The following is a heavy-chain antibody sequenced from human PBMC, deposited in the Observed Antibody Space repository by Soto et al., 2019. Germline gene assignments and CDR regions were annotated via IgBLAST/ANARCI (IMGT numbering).Heavy chain of an antibody. J-gene: IGHJ4*02. CDR1: GGSISSGGHY. V-gene: IGHV4-31*03. Sequence: SETLSLTCTVSGGSISSGGHYWSWIRQHPGKGLEWIGYIYYSGSTYYNPSLKSRVTISVDTSKNQFSLKLSSVTAADTAVYYCARAKGQWLVAFDYWGQGTLVTVSS. CDR2: IYYSGST. D-gene: IGHD6-19*01. CDR3: ARAKGQWLVAFDY.